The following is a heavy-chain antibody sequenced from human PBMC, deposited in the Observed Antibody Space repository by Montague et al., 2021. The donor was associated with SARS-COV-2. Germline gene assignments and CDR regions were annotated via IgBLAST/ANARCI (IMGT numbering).Heavy chain of an antibody. Sequence: PALVKPTQTLTLTCTFSGFSLISDGVGVGWIRQPPGKALEWLALIFWNDDKRYNSSLKNRLTVTKDTFKNQVVLTMTNMDPLDTGTYYCAHSPLFSSLGDFDSWGQGTLVTVAS. D-gene: IGHD7-27*01. CDR2: IFWNDDK. CDR1: GFSLISDGVG. V-gene: IGHV2-5*01. J-gene: IGHJ4*02. CDR3: AHSPLFSSLGDFDS.